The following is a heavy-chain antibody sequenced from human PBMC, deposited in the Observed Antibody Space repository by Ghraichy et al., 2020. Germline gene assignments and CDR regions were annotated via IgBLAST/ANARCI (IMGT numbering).Heavy chain of an antibody. J-gene: IGHJ4*02. CDR3: ANGPGHGYTPLLGY. D-gene: IGHD5-24*01. Sequence: GESLNISCAASGFTFSSYAMSWVRQAPGKGLEWVSAISGSGGSTYYADSVKGRFTISRDNSKNTLYLQMNSLRAEDTAVYYCANGPGHGYTPLLGYWGQGTLVTVSS. CDR2: ISGSGGST. CDR1: GFTFSSYA. V-gene: IGHV3-23*01.